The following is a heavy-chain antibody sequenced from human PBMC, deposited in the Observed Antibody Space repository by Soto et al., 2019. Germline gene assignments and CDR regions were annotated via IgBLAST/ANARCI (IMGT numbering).Heavy chain of an antibody. D-gene: IGHD2-2*01. V-gene: IGHV4-31*03. J-gene: IGHJ3*02. CDR2: IYYSGST. Sequence: SETLSLTCTVSGGSISSGGYYWSWIRQHPGKGLEWIGYIYYSGSTYYNPSLKSRVTISVDTSKNQFSLKLSSVTAADTAVYYCAREGPAATDDAFDIWGQGTMVTVSS. CDR3: AREGPAATDDAFDI. CDR1: GGSISSGGYY.